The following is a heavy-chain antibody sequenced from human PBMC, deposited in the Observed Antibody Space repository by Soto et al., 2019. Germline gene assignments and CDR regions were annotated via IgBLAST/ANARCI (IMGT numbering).Heavy chain of an antibody. CDR2: ISSSGSTI. J-gene: IGHJ6*03. Sequence: GGSLRLSCAASGFTFSDYYMSWIRQAPGKGLEWVSYISSSGSTIYYADSVKGRLTVSRDNAKNSLYLQMNSLRAEDTAVYYCARPVSPYYYYYMDVWGKGTTVTVSS. CDR1: GFTFSDYY. CDR3: ARPVSPYYYYYMDV. V-gene: IGHV3-11*01.